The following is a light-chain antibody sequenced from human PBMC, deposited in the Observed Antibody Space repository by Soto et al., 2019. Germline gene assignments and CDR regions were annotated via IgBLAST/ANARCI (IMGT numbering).Light chain of an antibody. J-gene: IGLJ1*01. CDR3: SAYAGSNTCV. CDR1: SSDVGDNY. Sequence: QSALAQPTSASGSPGQSVTISCTGTSSDVGDNYVSWYQKHLGKAPKLIIYEVTLRPSGVPDRFSGSKSGNTASLTVSGLQADDEADYYCSAYAGSNTCVFGTGTKVTVL. V-gene: IGLV2-8*01. CDR2: EVT.